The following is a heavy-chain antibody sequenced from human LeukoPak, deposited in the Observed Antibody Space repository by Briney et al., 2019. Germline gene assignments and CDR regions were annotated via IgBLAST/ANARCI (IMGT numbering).Heavy chain of an antibody. D-gene: IGHD2-8*01. CDR1: GYTFTGYG. V-gene: IGHV1-18*01. J-gene: IGHJ4*02. Sequence: ASVKASCKASGYTFTGYGISWVRQAPGQGLEWMGWISAYNGNTNYAQKLQGRVTMTTDTSTSTAYMELRSLRSDDTAVYYCARDLPGVCYFDYWGQGTLVTVSS. CDR2: ISAYNGNT. CDR3: ARDLPGVCYFDY.